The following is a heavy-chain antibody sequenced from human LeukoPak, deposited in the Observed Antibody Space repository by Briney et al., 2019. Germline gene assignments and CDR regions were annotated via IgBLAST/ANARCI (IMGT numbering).Heavy chain of an antibody. J-gene: IGHJ4*02. D-gene: IGHD4-17*01. V-gene: IGHV4-30-4*01. Sequence: SETLSLTCTVSGGSISSGDYYWSWIRQPPGKGLEWIGYIYYSGSTYYNPSLKSRVTISVDTSKNQFSLKLSSVTAADTAVYYCAREVGYGDYVDYWGQGTLVTVSS. CDR2: IYYSGST. CDR1: GGSISSGDYY. CDR3: AREVGYGDYVDY.